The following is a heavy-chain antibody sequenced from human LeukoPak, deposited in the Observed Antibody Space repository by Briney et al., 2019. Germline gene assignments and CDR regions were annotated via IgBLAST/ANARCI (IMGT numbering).Heavy chain of an antibody. V-gene: IGHV1-2*02. CDR3: ARVRGYSGYDWDYYDYMDV. J-gene: IGHJ6*03. Sequence: ASVKVSCMTSGYIFTGYYIYWVRQAPGQGLEWMGWINPNSGGTNYAQKFQDRVTMTRDTSISTAYMELSRLRSDDTAVYYCARVRGYSGYDWDYYDYMDVWGKGTTVTISS. D-gene: IGHD5-12*01. CDR1: GYIFTGYY. CDR2: INPNSGGT.